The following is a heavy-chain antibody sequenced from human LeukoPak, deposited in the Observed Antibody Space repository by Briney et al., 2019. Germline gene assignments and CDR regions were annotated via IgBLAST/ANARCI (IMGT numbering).Heavy chain of an antibody. J-gene: IGHJ5*02. V-gene: IGHV4-4*02. Sequence: SETLSLTCAVSGGSISSNNWWSWVRQPPGKGLEWIGEMYHSGSTNYNPSLKSRATISVDKSKNQFSLKLSSVTAADTAVYYCARHGIYYGLGSSYGLPNWFDPWGQGTLVTVSS. CDR2: MYHSGST. D-gene: IGHD3-10*01. CDR1: GGSISSNNW. CDR3: ARHGIYYGLGSSYGLPNWFDP.